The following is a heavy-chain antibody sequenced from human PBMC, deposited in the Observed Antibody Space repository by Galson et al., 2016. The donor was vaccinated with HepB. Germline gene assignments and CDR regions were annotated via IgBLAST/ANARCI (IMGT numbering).Heavy chain of an antibody. V-gene: IGHV1-18*01. CDR1: GYSFTGYG. Sequence: SVKVSCKASGYSFTGYGISWVRQAPGQGLEWVGWISTYIRSTKYAQKLQGRVIMTTDTSTSTAYMELRGLRSDDTAIYYCARTWSRSTTGARRSRSYYFDNWGQGTRIT. CDR2: ISTYIRST. D-gene: IGHD6-6*01. J-gene: IGHJ4*02. CDR3: ARTWSRSTTGARRSRSYYFDN.